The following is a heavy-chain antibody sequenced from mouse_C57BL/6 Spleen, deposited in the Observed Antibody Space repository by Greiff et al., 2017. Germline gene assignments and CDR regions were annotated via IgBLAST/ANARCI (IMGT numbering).Heavy chain of an antibody. Sequence: EVQVVESGGGLVKPGGSLKLSCAASGFTFSSYAMSWVRQTPEKRLEWVATISDGGSYTYYPDNVKGRFTIYRENDKNNLILHMNHLQSEERAMNYGAREEYDRLAWFDDGGKGTLGTVSA. CDR2: ISDGGSYT. CDR3: AREEYDRLAWFDD. J-gene: IGHJ3*01. CDR1: GFTFSSYA. D-gene: IGHD2-14*01. V-gene: IGHV5-4*01.